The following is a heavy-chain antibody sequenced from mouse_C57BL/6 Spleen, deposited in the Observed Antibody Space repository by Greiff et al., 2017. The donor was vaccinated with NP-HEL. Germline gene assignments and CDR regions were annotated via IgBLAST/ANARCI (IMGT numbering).Heavy chain of an antibody. CDR3: ARGVEGAMDY. J-gene: IGHJ4*01. CDR2: INYDGSST. D-gene: IGHD1-1*02. V-gene: IGHV5-16*01. Sequence: EVQLVESEGGLVQPGSSMKLSCTASGFTFSDYYMAWVRQVPEKGLEWVANINYDGSSTYYLDSLKSRFIISRDNAKNILYLQMSSLKSEDTATYYCARGVEGAMDYWGQGTSVTVSS. CDR1: GFTFSDYY.